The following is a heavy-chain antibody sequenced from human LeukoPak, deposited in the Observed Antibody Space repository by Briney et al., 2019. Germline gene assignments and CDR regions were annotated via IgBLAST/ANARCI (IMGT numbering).Heavy chain of an antibody. V-gene: IGHV3-15*01. J-gene: IGHJ4*02. CDR1: GFIFYNAL. CDR3: SIGKWVDY. Sequence: GGALRHSSAASGFIFYNALMSAVCAAPGKRLEWVGRVYSKADSGTTDYAATVKGRFTISRDDSKHMCYLQMNSLKTEDTAVYSSSIGKWVDYCGQGTLVTVSS. CDR2: VYSKADSGTT. D-gene: IGHD2-8*01.